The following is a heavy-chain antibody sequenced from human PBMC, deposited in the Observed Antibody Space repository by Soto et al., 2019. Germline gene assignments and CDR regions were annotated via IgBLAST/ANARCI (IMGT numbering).Heavy chain of an antibody. V-gene: IGHV5-51*01. CDR2: IYPGDSDT. J-gene: IGHJ3*02. D-gene: IGHD2-8*01. CDR1: GYSFTSYW. CDR3: ASWGGSTNGVWRDDAFDI. Sequence: PGESLKISCKGSGYSFTSYWIGWVRQMPGKGLEWMGIIYPGDSDTRYSPSFQGQVTISADKSISTAYLQWSSLKASDTAMYYWASWGGSTNGVWRDDAFDIWGQGTMVTVSS.